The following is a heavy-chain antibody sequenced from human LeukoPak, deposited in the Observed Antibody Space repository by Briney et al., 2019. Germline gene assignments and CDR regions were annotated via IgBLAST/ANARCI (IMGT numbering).Heavy chain of an antibody. V-gene: IGHV4-59*01. CDR1: GGSISGYH. CDR3: ARVPRSYYYYYYMDV. CDR2: IYYSGSS. Sequence: SETLSLTCNVSGGSISGYHWSWIRQPPGKGLEWLGYIYYSGSSNYNPSLKSRVTISADTSKNQFPLKLSSVTAADTAVYYCARVPRSYYYYYYMDVWGKGTTVTVSS. J-gene: IGHJ6*03.